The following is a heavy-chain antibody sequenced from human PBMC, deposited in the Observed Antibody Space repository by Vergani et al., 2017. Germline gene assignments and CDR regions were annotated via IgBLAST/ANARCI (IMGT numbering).Heavy chain of an antibody. CDR1: GGSFSGYY. D-gene: IGHD2-15*01. Sequence: QLQLQESGSGLLKPSETLSLTCAVYGGSFSGYYWSWIRQPPGKGLEWIGEINHSGSTNYNPSLKSRVTISVDTSKNQFSLKLSSLTAADTAVYYCARGGGVGYCSGGSCYSGYYYYYMDVWGKGTTVTVSS. J-gene: IGHJ6*03. V-gene: IGHV4-34*01. CDR2: INHSGST. CDR3: ARGGGVGYCSGGSCYSGYYYYYMDV.